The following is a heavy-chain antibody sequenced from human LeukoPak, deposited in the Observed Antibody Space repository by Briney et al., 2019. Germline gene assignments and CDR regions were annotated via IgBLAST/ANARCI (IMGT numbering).Heavy chain of an antibody. CDR3: AREYGDLDY. CDR1: GGSISGFY. V-gene: IGHV4-4*07. D-gene: IGHD4-17*01. J-gene: IGHJ4*02. CDR2: IYPSGGT. Sequence: ESSETLSLTCIVSGGSISGFYWSWIRQPAGKGLEWIGRIYPSGGTNYNPSFKSRVTMSTDTSKNQFSLKLRSVTAVDTAVYYCAREYGDLDYWGQGTLVTVSS.